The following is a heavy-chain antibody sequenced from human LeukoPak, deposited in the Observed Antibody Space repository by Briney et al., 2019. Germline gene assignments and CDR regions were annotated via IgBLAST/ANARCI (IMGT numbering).Heavy chain of an antibody. CDR3: ARGGYMFDP. Sequence: GESLKISCSASGFTFTTYWMTWVRQAPGKGLEWVANIKQDGSEKYYVDSVKGRFTISRDNAKNSLYLQVDSLRAEETAVYYCARGGYMFDPWGQGTLVTVSS. J-gene: IGHJ5*02. D-gene: IGHD6-13*01. V-gene: IGHV3-7*01. CDR2: IKQDGSEK. CDR1: GFTFTTYW.